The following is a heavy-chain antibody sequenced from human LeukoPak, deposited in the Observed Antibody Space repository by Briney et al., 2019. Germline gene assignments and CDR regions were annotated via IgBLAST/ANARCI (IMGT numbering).Heavy chain of an antibody. CDR1: GGSISSYY. J-gene: IGHJ4*02. Sequence: SETLSLTCTVSGGSISSYYWSWIRQPPGKGLEWIGYIYSSGSTNYNPSLKSRITISVDTSKNQFSLKLSSVTAADTAVYYCARFAYCGGHCWYCFDYWGQGPLVTVSS. D-gene: IGHD2-21*02. V-gene: IGHV4-59*01. CDR2: IYSSGST. CDR3: ARFAYCGGHCWYCFDY.